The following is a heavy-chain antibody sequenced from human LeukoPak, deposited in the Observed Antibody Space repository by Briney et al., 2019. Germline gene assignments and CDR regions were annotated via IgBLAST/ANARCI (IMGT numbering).Heavy chain of an antibody. CDR1: GFTVSSNY. CDR2: IYTGGST. J-gene: IGHJ5*02. D-gene: IGHD4-17*01. CDR3: ARGSVDGDYLFS. Sequence: PGGSLRLSCAASGFTVSSNYMSWVRQAPGKGLEWVSVIYTGGSTYYADSVKGRFTISRDNSKDTLYLQMNSLRAEDTAVYYCARGSVDGDYLFSWGQGTLVTVSS. V-gene: IGHV3-53*01.